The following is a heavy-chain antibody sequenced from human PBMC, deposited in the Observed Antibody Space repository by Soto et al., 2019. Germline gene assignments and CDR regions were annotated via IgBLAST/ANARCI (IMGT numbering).Heavy chain of an antibody. D-gene: IGHD3-22*01. Sequence: QVQLVQSGAEVKKPGASVKVSCKASGYTFTSYDINWVRQATGQVLEWMGWMNPNSGNTGYAQKFQGRVTVTRSNSVTTAYMELTGLRSEDTAVYYCARGHNYYDSSGYYGDWGQGTLVTVSS. J-gene: IGHJ4*02. CDR3: ARGHNYYDSSGYYGD. CDR2: MNPNSGNT. V-gene: IGHV1-8*01. CDR1: GYTFTSYD.